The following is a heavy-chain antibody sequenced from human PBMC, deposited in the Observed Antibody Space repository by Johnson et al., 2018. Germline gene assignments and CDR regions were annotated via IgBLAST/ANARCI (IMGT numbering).Heavy chain of an antibody. D-gene: IGHD6-6*01. Sequence: VQLVESGGVVVQPGGSLRLSCAASGFTFDDYAIHWVRQAPGKGLEWVSLISWDGGSTYYADSVKGRFTISRDNSKNSLYLQMNSLRVEDTALYYCAKEESSNSCTFQHWGQGTLVTVSS. J-gene: IGHJ1*01. CDR3: AKEESSNSCTFQH. CDR1: GFTFDDYA. CDR2: ISWDGGST. V-gene: IGHV3-43D*03.